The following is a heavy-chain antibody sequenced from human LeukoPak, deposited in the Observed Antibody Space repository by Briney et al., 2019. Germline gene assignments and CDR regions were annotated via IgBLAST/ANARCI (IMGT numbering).Heavy chain of an antibody. CDR2: IYYSGST. D-gene: IGHD2-21*02. V-gene: IGHV4-39*07. J-gene: IGHJ5*02. CDR1: GGSISSSSYY. Sequence: SETLSLTCTVSGGSISSSSYYWGWIRQPPGKGLEWIGRIYYSGSTYYNPSLKSRVTISVDTSKSQFSLKLSSVTAADTAVYYCARDPRQTYCGGDCYSEYNWFDPWGQGTLVTVSS. CDR3: ARDPRQTYCGGDCYSEYNWFDP.